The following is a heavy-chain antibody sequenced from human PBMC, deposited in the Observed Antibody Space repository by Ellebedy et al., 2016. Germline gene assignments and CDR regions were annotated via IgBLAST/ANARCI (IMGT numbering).Heavy chain of an antibody. V-gene: IGHV3-49*03. D-gene: IGHD3-22*01. J-gene: IGHJ4*02. Sequence: GESLKISXATSGFTFGDYALSWFRQAPGKGLEWVGFIRSKAYGGTTEYAASVKGRFTISRDDSKSIAYLQMNSLKTEDTAVYYCTLNSGYSGFWGQGTLVTVSS. CDR1: GFTFGDYA. CDR2: IRSKAYGGTT. CDR3: TLNSGYSGF.